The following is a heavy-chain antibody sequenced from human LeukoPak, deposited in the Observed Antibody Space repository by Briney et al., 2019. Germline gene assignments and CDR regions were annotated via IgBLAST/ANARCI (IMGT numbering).Heavy chain of an antibody. D-gene: IGHD3-10*01. CDR3: AKLTSGSGSSALFDY. Sequence: PWGSLRLSCAASGFTFSSYAMSWVRQAPGKGLEWVSAISGSGGSTYYADSVKGRFTISRDNSKNTLYLQMNSLRAEDTAVYYCAKLTSGSGSSALFDYWGQGTLVTVSS. CDR2: ISGSGGST. CDR1: GFTFSSYA. V-gene: IGHV3-23*01. J-gene: IGHJ4*02.